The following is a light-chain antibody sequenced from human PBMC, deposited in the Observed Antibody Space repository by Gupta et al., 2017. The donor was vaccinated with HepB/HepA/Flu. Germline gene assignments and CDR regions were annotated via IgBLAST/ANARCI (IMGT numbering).Light chain of an antibody. CDR3: QQNKNCRPLT. Sequence: EIMMTQSPATLSVSPGERATLSCRASESVSSNLAWYQQKPGQAPRLLIYGASTSATGTPPRFSGSGYGKEVSLTISSRQSEDFASYYCQQNKNCRPLTFGGGTKVES. V-gene: IGKV3-15*01. CDR2: GAS. J-gene: IGKJ4*01. CDR1: ESVSSN.